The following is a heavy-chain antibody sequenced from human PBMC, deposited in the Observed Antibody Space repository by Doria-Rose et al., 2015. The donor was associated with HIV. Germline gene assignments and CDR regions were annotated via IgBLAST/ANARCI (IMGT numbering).Heavy chain of an antibody. CDR3: ARGGRGNRFDY. CDR1: GYTFTSYA. V-gene: IGHV1-3*01. CDR2: INAGNGNT. J-gene: IGHJ4*02. D-gene: IGHD5-12*01. Sequence: QSGAAVKKPGASVKVSCKASGYTFTSYAMHWVRQAPGQRLEWMGWINAGNGNTKYSQKFQGRVTITRDTSASTAYMELSRLRPGDTAVYYCARGGRGNRFDYWGQGTLVTVSS.